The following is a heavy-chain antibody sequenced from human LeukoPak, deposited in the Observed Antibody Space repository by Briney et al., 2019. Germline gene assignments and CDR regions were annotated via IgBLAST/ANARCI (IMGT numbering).Heavy chain of an antibody. Sequence: SVKHSCKASGGTFSSYAISWVRQAPGQGLEWMGRIIPILGIANYAQKFQGRVTITADKSTSTAYMELSSLRPEDTAVYYCARGRNIRGGYYYYGMDVWGQGTTVTVSS. CDR1: GGTFSSYA. V-gene: IGHV1-69*04. CDR2: IIPILGIA. J-gene: IGHJ6*02. D-gene: IGHD2/OR15-2a*01. CDR3: ARGRNIRGGYYYYGMDV.